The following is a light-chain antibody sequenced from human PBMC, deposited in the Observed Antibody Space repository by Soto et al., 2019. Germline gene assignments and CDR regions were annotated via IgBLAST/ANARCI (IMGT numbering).Light chain of an antibody. CDR2: DAS. Sequence: DIQMTQSPTSLSASVGDRVTITCRASQGISIYLNWFQQKPGKAPKLLINDASNLQTGVPSRFSGSGSGTDFSLTVSSLQPEDVATYYCQQYENLPITFGQGTRLEIK. J-gene: IGKJ5*01. CDR3: QQYENLPIT. CDR1: QGISIY. V-gene: IGKV1-33*01.